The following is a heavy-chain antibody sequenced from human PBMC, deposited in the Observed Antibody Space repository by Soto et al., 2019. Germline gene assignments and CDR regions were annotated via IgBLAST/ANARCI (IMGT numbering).Heavy chain of an antibody. J-gene: IGHJ3*02. CDR2: ISSSGSTI. D-gene: IGHD2-15*01. CDR1: GFTFSDYY. Sequence: QVQLVESGGGLVKPGGSLRLSCAASGFTFSDYYMSWIRQAPGKGLEWASYISSSGSTIYYADSVKGRFTISRDNAKNSLYLQMNSLRAEDTAVYYCARDRCSGGSCYPPLDAFDIWGQGTMVTVSS. CDR3: ARDRCSGGSCYPPLDAFDI. V-gene: IGHV3-11*01.